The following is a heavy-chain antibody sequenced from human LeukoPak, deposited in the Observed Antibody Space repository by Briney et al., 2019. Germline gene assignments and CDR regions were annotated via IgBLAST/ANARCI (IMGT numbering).Heavy chain of an antibody. V-gene: IGHV3-11*04. D-gene: IGHD5-18*01. CDR1: GFTFSDYY. Sequence: GGSLRLSCAASGFTFSDYYMSWIRQAPGKGLEWVSYISSSGSTIYYADSVKGRFTISRDNAKNSLYLQMNSLRAEDTAVYYCAKDSRGIQLWSSLPDYWGQGTLVTVSS. CDR2: ISSSGSTI. CDR3: AKDSRGIQLWSSLPDY. J-gene: IGHJ4*02.